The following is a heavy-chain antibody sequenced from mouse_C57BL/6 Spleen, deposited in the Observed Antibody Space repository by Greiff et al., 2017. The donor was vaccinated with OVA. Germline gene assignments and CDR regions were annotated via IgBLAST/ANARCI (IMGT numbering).Heavy chain of an antibody. J-gene: IGHJ2*01. CDR2: IRSKSNNYAT. D-gene: IGHD2-3*01. CDR3: VRGYDGYYFDY. V-gene: IGHV10-1*01. Sequence: EVKVVESGGGLVQPKGSLKLSCAASGFSFNTYAMNWVRQAPGKGLEWVARIRSKSNNYATYYADSVKDRFTISRDDSESMLYLQMNNLKTEDTAMYYCVRGYDGYYFDYWGQGTTLTVSS. CDR1: GFSFNTYA.